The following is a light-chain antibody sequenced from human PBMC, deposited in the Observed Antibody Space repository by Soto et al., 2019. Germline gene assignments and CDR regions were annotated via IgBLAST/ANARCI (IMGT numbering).Light chain of an antibody. V-gene: IGKV1-9*01. CDR3: QQYYSFPPT. CDR1: QTINNY. Sequence: DIQLTQSPPFLSASVGDRVTVTCRASQTINNYLAWFRKKEGKAPEFLIYPASTLQGGVPSRFSGHGFGINFTLTISCLQSEDFATYYCQQYYSFPPTFGQGTKVDIK. CDR2: PAS. J-gene: IGKJ1*01.